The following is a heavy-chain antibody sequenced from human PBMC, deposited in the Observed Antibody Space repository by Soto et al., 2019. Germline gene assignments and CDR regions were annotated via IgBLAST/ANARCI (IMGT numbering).Heavy chain of an antibody. D-gene: IGHD3-9*01. CDR2: INADNGNT. CDR3: ARGYVGDLGWFDP. V-gene: IGHV1-3*01. Sequence: QVQLVQSGAEMKKPGASVKVSCKASGYTFTSYAMRWVRQAPGQRLEWMGWINADNGNTKYAQKFQGRVTITRDTSASTAYMELRSLISEDTAVYYCARGYVGDLGWFDPWGQGTLVTVSS. J-gene: IGHJ5*01. CDR1: GYTFTSYA.